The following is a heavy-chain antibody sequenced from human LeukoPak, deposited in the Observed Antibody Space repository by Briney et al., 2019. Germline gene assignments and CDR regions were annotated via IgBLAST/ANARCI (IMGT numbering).Heavy chain of an antibody. CDR3: ARGGSAGAGATGYFDY. D-gene: IGHD1-26*01. J-gene: IGHJ4*02. V-gene: IGHV1-69*04. CDR2: ILGIA. Sequence: ILGIANYAQKFQGRVTITADKSTSTAYMELSSLRSEDTAVYYCARGGSAGAGATGYFDYWGQGTLVTVSS.